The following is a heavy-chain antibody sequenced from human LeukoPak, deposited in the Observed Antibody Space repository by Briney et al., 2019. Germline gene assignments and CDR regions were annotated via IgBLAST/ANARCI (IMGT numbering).Heavy chain of an antibody. V-gene: IGHV3-23*01. CDR3: VEVNYYDSSGYYNAFDI. CDR1: GFTFSSYA. Sequence: GGSLRLSCAASGFTFSSYAMSWVRQAPGKGLEWVSAISGSGGSTYYADSVKGRFTISRDNSKNTLYLQMNSLRAEDTAVYYCVEVNYYDSSGYYNAFDIWGQGTMVTASS. J-gene: IGHJ3*02. CDR2: ISGSGGST. D-gene: IGHD3-22*01.